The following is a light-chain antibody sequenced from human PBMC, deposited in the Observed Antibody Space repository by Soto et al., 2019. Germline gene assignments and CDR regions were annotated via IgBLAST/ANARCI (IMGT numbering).Light chain of an antibody. Sequence: QSLLTQPPSASGSPGQSVTISCTGTSSDVGGYNYASWYQQHPGKAPKLMIYAVSKRPSGVPDRFSGSKSGNTASLTVSGLQAEDEADYYCSSCAGSNNFVFGGGTKVTVL. V-gene: IGLV2-8*01. CDR3: SSCAGSNNFV. J-gene: IGLJ2*01. CDR2: AVS. CDR1: SSDVGGYNY.